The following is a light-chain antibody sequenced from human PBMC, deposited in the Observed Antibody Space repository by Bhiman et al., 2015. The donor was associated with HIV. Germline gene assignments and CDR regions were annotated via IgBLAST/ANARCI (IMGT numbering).Light chain of an antibody. CDR3: SSYISSSTLYV. Sequence: QSALTQPASVSGSPGQSITISCTGTSSDVGGYNYVSWYLQHPGKAPKLMIYDVSKRPSGVSNRFSGSKSGNTASLTISGLQAEDEADYYCSSYISSSTLYVFGSGTKVTVL. CDR2: DVS. J-gene: IGLJ1*01. V-gene: IGLV2-14*03. CDR1: SSDVGGYNY.